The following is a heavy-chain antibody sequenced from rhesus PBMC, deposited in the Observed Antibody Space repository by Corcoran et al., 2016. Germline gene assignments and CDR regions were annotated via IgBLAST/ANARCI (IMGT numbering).Heavy chain of an antibody. CDR2: IGGRSGST. V-gene: IGHV4-127*01. J-gene: IGHJ2*01. CDR3: ARRSSYWYFDL. CDR1: GYSISSGYG. D-gene: IGHD4-29*01. Sequence: QVQLQESGPGLVKPSETLSLPCAVSGYSISSGYGWSWIRQPPGKGLEWIGYIGGRSGSTNYNPSLKSRFTISKDTSKNQFSLKLSSVTAADTAVYYCARRSSYWYFDLWGPGTPITISS.